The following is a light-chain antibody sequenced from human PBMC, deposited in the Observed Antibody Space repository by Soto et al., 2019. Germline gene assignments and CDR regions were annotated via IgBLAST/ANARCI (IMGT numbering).Light chain of an antibody. J-gene: IGLJ1*01. Sequence: QSVLTQPPSVSAAPGQKVTISCSGTSSNIGKNSVSWYQHLPGAAPKLLIYDTDRGPSGIPDRFSGSKSGTSATLGITGLQAGDEADYYCRTWDSSLSAYVFGTGTKLTVL. CDR3: RTWDSSLSAYV. CDR2: DTD. V-gene: IGLV1-51*01. CDR1: SSNIGKNS.